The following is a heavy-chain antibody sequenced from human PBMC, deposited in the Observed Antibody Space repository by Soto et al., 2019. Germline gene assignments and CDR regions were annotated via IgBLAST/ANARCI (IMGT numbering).Heavy chain of an antibody. CDR2: LSFDGKVK. J-gene: IGHJ4*02. D-gene: IGHD1-1*01. Sequence: QVRLVESGGGMVQPGGSLRLSCAASGFTLRTYPMHWLRQTPGKGLEWLTVLSFDGKVKHYADSVGGRFTISRDISENTLYLQMNSLRGEDTAVYYCARDPLRGSPDYFDHWGQGTLVTVSS. V-gene: IGHV3-30*04. CDR3: ARDPLRGSPDYFDH. CDR1: GFTLRTYP.